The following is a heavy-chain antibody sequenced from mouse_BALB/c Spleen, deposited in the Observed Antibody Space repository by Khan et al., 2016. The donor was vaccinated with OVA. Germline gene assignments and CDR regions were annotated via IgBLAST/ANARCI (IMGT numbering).Heavy chain of an antibody. Sequence: EVELVESGGGLVQPGGSRKLSCAASGFTFSSFGMHWVRQVPEKGLEWVAYISSASNTTYYRDTLKGRFIISRDNPKNTLILQMASLRSEDTAMYDCARDSYGYLGYFDYWGQGTTLTVSS. CDR3: ARDSYGYLGYFDY. CDR1: GFTFSSFG. CDR2: ISSASNTT. D-gene: IGHD1-2*01. J-gene: IGHJ2*01. V-gene: IGHV5-17*02.